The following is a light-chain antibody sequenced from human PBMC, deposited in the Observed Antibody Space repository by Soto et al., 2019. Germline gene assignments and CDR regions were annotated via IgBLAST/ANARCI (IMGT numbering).Light chain of an antibody. CDR1: SSDVGGYNY. CDR3: NSYAGSNNGV. Sequence: QSALTQPPSASGSPGQSVTISCTGTSSDVGGYNYVSGYQQHPGKAPKLMIYEVSKRPSGVPDRFSGSKSGNTASLTVSGLQAEDEADYYCNSYAGSNNGVFGGGTKVTVL. V-gene: IGLV2-8*01. J-gene: IGLJ3*02. CDR2: EVS.